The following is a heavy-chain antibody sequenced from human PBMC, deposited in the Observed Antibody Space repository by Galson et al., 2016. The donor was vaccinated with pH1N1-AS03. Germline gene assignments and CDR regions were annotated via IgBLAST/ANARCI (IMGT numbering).Heavy chain of an antibody. CDR2: IDPSGGPT. CDR3: ARRYYFDY. V-gene: IGHV1-46*01. CDR1: GYTLTRYY. Sequence: SVKVSCKASGYTLTRYYMHWVRQAPGQGLEWMGIIDPSGGPTTYAQKFQGRITITTDTSTSTVYMELVSLRSEDTAVYYCARRYYFDYWGQGTLVTVSS. J-gene: IGHJ4*02. D-gene: IGHD3-16*02.